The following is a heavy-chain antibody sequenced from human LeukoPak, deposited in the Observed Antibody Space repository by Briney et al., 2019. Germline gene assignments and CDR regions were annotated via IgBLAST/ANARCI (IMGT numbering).Heavy chain of an antibody. V-gene: IGHV1-18*01. D-gene: IGHD3-22*01. J-gene: IGHJ4*02. CDR3: ARGYYDSSLDY. CDR2: ISAYNGNT. Sequence: EASVKVSCKASGYTFTSYGINWVRQAPGQGLEWMGWISAYNGNTNYAQKFQGRVTMTRDTSISTAYMELSRLRSDDTAVYYCARGYYDSSLDYWGQGTLVTVSS. CDR1: GYTFTSYG.